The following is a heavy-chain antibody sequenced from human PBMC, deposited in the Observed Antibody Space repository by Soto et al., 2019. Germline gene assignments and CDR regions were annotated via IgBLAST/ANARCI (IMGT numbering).Heavy chain of an antibody. J-gene: IGHJ4*02. Sequence: PSDTLSLTCTVSGGSISSYYWSWIRQPPGKGLEWIGYIYYSGSTNYNPSLKSRVTISVDTSKNQFSLKLSSVTAADTAVYYCARVVLKYDFWSGYYYPYSYYFDYWGQGTLVTVSS. CDR2: IYYSGST. CDR1: GGSISSYY. V-gene: IGHV4-59*07. D-gene: IGHD3-3*01. CDR3: ARVVLKYDFWSGYYYPYSYYFDY.